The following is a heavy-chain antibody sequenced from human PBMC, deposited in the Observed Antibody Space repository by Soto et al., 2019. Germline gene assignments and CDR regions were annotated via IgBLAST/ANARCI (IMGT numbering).Heavy chain of an antibody. CDR3: ARGSAAGVDYGMDV. V-gene: IGHV4-4*07. D-gene: IGHD6-13*01. CDR1: GGSISSYY. CDR2: IYPSGGT. Sequence: SSETLSLTCTVSGGSISSYYWSWIRQPAGKGLEWIGRIYPSGGTNYNPSLKSRVTMSVDTSKKRFSLRLSSVTAADTAVHYCARGSAAGVDYGMDVWGQGTSVTVSS. J-gene: IGHJ6*02.